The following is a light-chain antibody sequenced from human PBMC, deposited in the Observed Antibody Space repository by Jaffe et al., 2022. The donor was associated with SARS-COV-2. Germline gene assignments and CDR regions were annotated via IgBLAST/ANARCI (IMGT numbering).Light chain of an antibody. Sequence: DIVMTQSPDSLAVSLGERATINCKSSQSVLYNSNNKNYLAWFQQKPGQPPKLLIYWASTRGSGVPDRFSGSGSGTDFSLTISSLQAEDVAVYYCQQYYDTPFTFGPGTKVDIK. V-gene: IGKV4-1*01. CDR2: WAS. J-gene: IGKJ3*01. CDR3: QQYYDTPFT. CDR1: QSVLYNSNNKNY.